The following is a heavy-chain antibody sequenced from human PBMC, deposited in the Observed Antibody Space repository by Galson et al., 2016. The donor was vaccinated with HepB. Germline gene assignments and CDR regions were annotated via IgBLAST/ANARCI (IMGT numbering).Heavy chain of an antibody. CDR3: ARDQDGDIYRRPLGY. Sequence: SVKVSCKASGYSFTTYAVHWVRQAPGQSLEWMGWISAAAGNTKYSQQFQDRLTITRDTAATTVYMELSSLRSEDTAVYYCARDQDGDIYRRPLGYWGQGTLVTVSS. CDR1: GYSFTTYA. D-gene: IGHD3-3*02. V-gene: IGHV1-3*01. CDR2: ISAAAGNT. J-gene: IGHJ4*02.